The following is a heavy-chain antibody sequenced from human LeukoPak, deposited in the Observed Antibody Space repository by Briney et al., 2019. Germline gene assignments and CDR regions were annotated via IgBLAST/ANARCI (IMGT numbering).Heavy chain of an antibody. V-gene: IGHV1-2*02. J-gene: IGHJ4*02. CDR2: INPNSGGT. CDR1: GYTFTGYY. Sequence: GASVKVSCKASGYTFTGYYMHWVRQAPGQGLEWMGWINPNSGGTNYAQKFQGRVTMTRDTSISTACMELSRLRSDDTAVYYCARISSSWYPFDYWGQGTLVTVSS. CDR3: ARISSSWYPFDY. D-gene: IGHD6-13*01.